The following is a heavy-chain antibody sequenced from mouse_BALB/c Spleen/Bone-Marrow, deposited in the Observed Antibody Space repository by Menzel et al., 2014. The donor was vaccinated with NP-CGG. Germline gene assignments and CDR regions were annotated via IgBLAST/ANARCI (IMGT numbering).Heavy chain of an antibody. Sequence: EVQGVESGGGLVQPGGSRKLSCVASGFTFSSFEMHWVRQAPEKGLEWVAYISSGSSSTYYADTLKGRFTISRDNPKNSLFLQMNSLRSVNTAMYYCTRRYYYGSNHYLYFDVWGAGTTVTVSS. V-gene: IGHV5-17*02. D-gene: IGHD1-1*01. J-gene: IGHJ1*01. CDR1: GFTFSSFE. CDR2: ISSGSSST. CDR3: TRRYYYGSNHYLYFDV.